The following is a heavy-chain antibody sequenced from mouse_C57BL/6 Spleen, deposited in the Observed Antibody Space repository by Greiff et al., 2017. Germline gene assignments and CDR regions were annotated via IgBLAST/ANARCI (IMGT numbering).Heavy chain of an antibody. D-gene: IGHD2-2*01. CDR3: AREGGYDGRGDY. CDR2: IYPGDGDT. Sequence: QVQLQQSGPELVKPGASVKISCKASGYAFSSSWMNWVKQRPGQGLEWIGRIYPGDGDTNYNGKFKGKATLTADKSSSTAYMQLSSLTSEDSAVYFCAREGGYDGRGDYWGQGTSVTVSS. CDR1: GYAFSSSW. V-gene: IGHV1-82*01. J-gene: IGHJ4*01.